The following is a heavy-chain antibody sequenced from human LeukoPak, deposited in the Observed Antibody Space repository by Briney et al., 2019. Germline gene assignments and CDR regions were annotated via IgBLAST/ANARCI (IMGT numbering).Heavy chain of an antibody. CDR3: ARGRKYTSGYRVTELGSGCSDY. Sequence: ASVKVSCKASGYTFTSYGISWVRQAPGQGLEWMGWMNPNSGNTGYAQKFQGRVTITRNTSISTAYMELSSLRSEDTAVYYCARGRKYTSGYRVTELGSGCSDYWGQGTLVTVSS. J-gene: IGHJ4*02. CDR2: MNPNSGNT. CDR1: GYTFTSYG. D-gene: IGHD5-18*01. V-gene: IGHV1-8*03.